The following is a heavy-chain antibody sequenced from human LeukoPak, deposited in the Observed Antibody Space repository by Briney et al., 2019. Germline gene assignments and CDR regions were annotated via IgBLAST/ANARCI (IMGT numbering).Heavy chain of an antibody. J-gene: IGHJ2*01. CDR2: IYHSGST. V-gene: IGHV4-39*07. CDR1: GGSISSGSYY. Sequence: SETLSLTCTVSGGSISSGSYYWSWVRQPPGKGLEWIGEIYHSGSTNYNPSLKSRVTISVDKSKNQFSLKLSSVTAADTAVYYCARKYYYEARYFDLWGRGTLVTVSS. CDR3: ARKYYYEARYFDL. D-gene: IGHD3-22*01.